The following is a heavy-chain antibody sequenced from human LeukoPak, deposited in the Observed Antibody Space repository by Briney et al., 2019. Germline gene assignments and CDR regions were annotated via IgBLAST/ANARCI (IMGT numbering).Heavy chain of an antibody. V-gene: IGHV4-39*07. D-gene: IGHD1-26*01. Sequence: PSETLSLTCTVSGGSISSSSYYWGWIRQPPGKGLEWIGSLFYGGSTYYNPSLKSRVTMSVDTSKNQFSLKLSSVTAADTAVFYCARSSGSYYPDYWGQGTLVTVSS. CDR2: LFYGGST. J-gene: IGHJ4*02. CDR1: GGSISSSSYY. CDR3: ARSSGSYYPDY.